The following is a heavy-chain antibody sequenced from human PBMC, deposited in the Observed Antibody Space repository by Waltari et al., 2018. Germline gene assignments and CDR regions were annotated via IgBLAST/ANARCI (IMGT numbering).Heavy chain of an antibody. CDR3: ARDPAAGTYGLDV. D-gene: IGHD6-19*01. CDR2: IVPMTGRT. Sequence: VQLVQSGAEVKTPGSSVKVSCKPSGGTFSSSTINWVRKAPGQGLEWMGRIVPMTGRTTDPKMFQGVVTITADKSTSTAYMELSSLRSEDTTIYYCARDPAAGTYGLDVWGQGTTVTVSS. CDR1: GGTFSSST. V-gene: IGHV1-69*08. J-gene: IGHJ6*02.